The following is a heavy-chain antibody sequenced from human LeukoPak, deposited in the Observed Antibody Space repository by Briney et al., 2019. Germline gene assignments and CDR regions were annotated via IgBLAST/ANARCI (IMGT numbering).Heavy chain of an antibody. J-gene: IGHJ5*02. CDR1: GFTLSYYW. CDR2: ISGDGSTT. CDR3: ARDPRNKGFDP. Sequence: GGSLRLSCAASGFTLSYYWMHWVRQGPGKGLVWVSTISGDGSTTHYADSVKGRFTISRDNAKNTLYLEMNSLRGEDTAVYYCARDPRNKGFDPWGQGTLVTVSS. D-gene: IGHD1/OR15-1a*01. V-gene: IGHV3-74*01.